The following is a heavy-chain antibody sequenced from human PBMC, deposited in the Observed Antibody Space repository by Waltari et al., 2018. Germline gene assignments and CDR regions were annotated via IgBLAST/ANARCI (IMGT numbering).Heavy chain of an antibody. J-gene: IGHJ4*02. Sequence: QVQLVQSGAEVKKPGSSVKVSCKASGGTFSSYTISWVRQAPGQGLEWMGRINPDQCIANYAQKFQGRVTITADKSTRTAYMELSNMRSEDTAVYYCASAIIAAAEVVDDYWDQGTLVTVSS. D-gene: IGHD6-13*01. CDR2: INPDQCIA. V-gene: IGHV1-69*02. CDR3: ASAIIAAAEVVDDY. CDR1: GGTFSSYT.